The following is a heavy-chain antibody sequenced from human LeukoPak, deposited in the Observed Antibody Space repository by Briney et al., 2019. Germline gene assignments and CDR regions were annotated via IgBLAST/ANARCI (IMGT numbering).Heavy chain of an antibody. CDR2: IYPGDSDA. J-gene: IGHJ3*02. CDR1: GYSFTSYW. CDR3: ARIRYPVVVPAAITGALDI. V-gene: IGHV5-51*01. Sequence: GESLKISCKGSGYSFTSYWIGWVRQMPGKGLEWMGIIYPGDSDARYSPPFRGQVTISADKSISTAYLQWSSLKASDTAMYYCARIRYPVVVPAAITGALDIWGQGTMVTVSS. D-gene: IGHD2-2*01.